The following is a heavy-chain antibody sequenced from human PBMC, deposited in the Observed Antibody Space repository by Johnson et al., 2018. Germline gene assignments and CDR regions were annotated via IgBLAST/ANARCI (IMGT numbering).Heavy chain of an antibody. CDR3: ARKVTTRNSFYYAMDV. CDR2: INSDESAT. CDR1: GFNFSSYW. D-gene: IGHD4-17*01. Sequence: EVQLVETGGDLVQPGGSLRLSCVASGFNFSSYWMHWVRQVPGKGLVWVSRINSDESATNYADSVKGRFPISRDNAMNTLFLQMNSLRVEDTGGYYCARKVTTRNSFYYAMDVWGQGTTVTVSS. V-gene: IGHV3-74*01. J-gene: IGHJ6*02.